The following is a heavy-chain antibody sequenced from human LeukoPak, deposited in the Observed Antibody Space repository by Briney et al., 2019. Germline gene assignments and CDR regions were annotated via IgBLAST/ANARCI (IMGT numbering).Heavy chain of an antibody. Sequence: GGSLRLSCAVSGITLSNYGLSWVRQSPGEGLEWVAGISDSGGRTNYADPVKGRLTISRDNPENTLYLQMNSLRVEDTAVYCCAKRGVVIRVILVGFHKEANYFDTWGQGALATVSS. CDR1: GITLSNYG. CDR2: ISDSGGRT. D-gene: IGHD3-22*01. J-gene: IGHJ4*02. V-gene: IGHV3-23*01. CDR3: AKRGVVIRVILVGFHKEANYFDT.